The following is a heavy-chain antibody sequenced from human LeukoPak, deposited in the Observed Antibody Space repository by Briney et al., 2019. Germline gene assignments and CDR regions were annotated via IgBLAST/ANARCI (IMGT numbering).Heavy chain of an antibody. D-gene: IGHD3-22*01. V-gene: IGHV3-21*01. J-gene: IGHJ4*02. CDR3: ARDPSTYYYDSSGYRYFDY. Sequence: PGGSLRLSYAASGFTFSSYSMNWVRQAPGKGLEWVSSIISSSSYIYYADSVKGRFTISRDNAKNSLYLQMNSLRAEDTAVYYCARDPSTYYYDSSGYRYFDYWGQGTLVTVSS. CDR2: IISSSSYI. CDR1: GFTFSSYS.